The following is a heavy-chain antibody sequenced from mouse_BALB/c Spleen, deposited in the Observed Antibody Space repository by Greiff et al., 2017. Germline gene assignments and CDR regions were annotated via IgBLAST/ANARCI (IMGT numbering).Heavy chain of an antibody. D-gene: IGHD1-2*01. CDR1: GYTFTSYW. Sequence: VQLQESGAELAKPGASVKMSCKASGYTFTSYWMHWVKQRPGQGLEWIGYINPSTGYTEYNQKFKDKATLTADKSSSTAYMQLSSLTSEDSAVYYCARSSITTGAFAYWGQGTLVTVSA. CDR3: ARSSITTGAFAY. V-gene: IGHV1-7*01. J-gene: IGHJ3*01. CDR2: INPSTGYT.